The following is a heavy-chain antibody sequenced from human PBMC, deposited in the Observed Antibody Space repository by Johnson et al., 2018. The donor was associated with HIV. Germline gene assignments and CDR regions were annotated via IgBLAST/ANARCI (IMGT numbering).Heavy chain of an antibody. V-gene: IGHV3-66*01. Sequence: VQLVESGGGLVQPGGSLRLSCAASGFTVSSNYMSWVRQAPGKGLEWVSVIYSGGSTYYADSVKGRFTISSNNSKNTLYLQMNSLSAEDTAVYYCARDSYDYVWGSYRHDAFDIWGQGTMVTVSS. CDR2: IYSGGST. CDR3: ARDSYDYVWGSYRHDAFDI. D-gene: IGHD3-16*02. CDR1: GFTVSSNY. J-gene: IGHJ3*02.